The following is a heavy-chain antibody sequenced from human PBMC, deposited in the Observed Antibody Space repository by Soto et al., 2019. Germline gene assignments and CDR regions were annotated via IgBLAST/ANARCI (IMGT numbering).Heavy chain of an antibody. CDR1: GFTFSNAW. Sequence: GGSLRLSCAASGFTFSNAWMNWVRQAPGKGLEWVGRIKSKTDGGATDYAAPVKGRFTISRDDSKNTMYLQMNSLKTEDTAVYYCSTFYMIYCSSTSCYGPVDYWGQGTLVTVSS. CDR3: STFYMIYCSSTSCYGPVDY. D-gene: IGHD2-2*01. V-gene: IGHV3-15*07. CDR2: IKSKTDGGAT. J-gene: IGHJ4*02.